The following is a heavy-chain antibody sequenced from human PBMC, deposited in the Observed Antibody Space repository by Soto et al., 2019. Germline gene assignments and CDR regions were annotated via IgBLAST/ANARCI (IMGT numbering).Heavy chain of an antibody. J-gene: IGHJ2*01. CDR1: GFTFSSYA. Sequence: EVQLLESGGGLVQPGVSLRLSCAASGFTFSSYAMSWVRQAPGKGLEWVSAISGSGGSTYYADSVKGRFTISRDNSKNTLYLQMNSLRAEDTAVYYCAKGSRGYSYGRYWYFDLWGRGTLVTVSS. CDR2: ISGSGGST. CDR3: AKGSRGYSYGRYWYFDL. V-gene: IGHV3-23*01. D-gene: IGHD5-18*01.